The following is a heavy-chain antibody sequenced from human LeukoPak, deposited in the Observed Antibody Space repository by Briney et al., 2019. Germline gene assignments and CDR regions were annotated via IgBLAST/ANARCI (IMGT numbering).Heavy chain of an antibody. D-gene: IGHD3-10*01. CDR3: ARGHYGSGNIGPDPHYFDY. Sequence: ASVKVSCKASGYTFTSYYMHWVRQAPGQGLEWMGIINPSGGSTSYAQKFQGRVTMTRGTSTSTVYMELSSLRSEDTAVYYCARGHYGSGNIGPDPHYFDYWGQGTLVTVSS. J-gene: IGHJ4*02. V-gene: IGHV1-46*01. CDR2: INPSGGST. CDR1: GYTFTSYY.